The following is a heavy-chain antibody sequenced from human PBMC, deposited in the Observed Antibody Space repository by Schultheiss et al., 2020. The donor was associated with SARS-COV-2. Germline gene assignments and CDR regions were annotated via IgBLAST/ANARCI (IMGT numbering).Heavy chain of an antibody. CDR2: ITTAGDT. D-gene: IGHD3-10*01. CDR1: GFTFSTYS. Sequence: GESLKISCVASGFTFSTYSMNWVRQAPGKGLEWVSLITTAGDTYYQGSVKGRFTVSREDAENSLYLQMNSLRAGDTAVYYCARGNYYGSGSYPRYYYYYMDVWGKGTTVTVSS. V-gene: IGHV3-13*01. J-gene: IGHJ6*03. CDR3: ARGNYYGSGSYPRYYYYYMDV.